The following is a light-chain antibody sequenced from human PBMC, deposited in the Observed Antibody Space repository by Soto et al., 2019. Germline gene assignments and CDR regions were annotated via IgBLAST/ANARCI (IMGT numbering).Light chain of an antibody. CDR3: QQYSNYQYT. V-gene: IGKV1-5*03. J-gene: IGKJ2*01. CDR1: QSISSW. CDR2: KAS. Sequence: DIQMTQSPSTLSASVGDRVTITCRASQSISSWLAWYQQKPGKAPNLLIYKASTLESGVPSRFSGSGSGTEFTLTISSLQPDDFATYYCQQYSNYQYTFGQGTKLEIK.